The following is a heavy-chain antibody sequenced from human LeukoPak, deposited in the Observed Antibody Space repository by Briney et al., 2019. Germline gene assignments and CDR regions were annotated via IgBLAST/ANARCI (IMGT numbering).Heavy chain of an antibody. D-gene: IGHD3-22*01. V-gene: IGHV3-74*01. CDR3: ARAPSEIGGYYPEYFRH. CDR2: TKSDGGT. Sequence: GGSLRLSCAASGFPFSSYWMHWVGRAPGKGLVWFSRTKSDGGTNYAHSVKGRFTISRDNAKNTVSLQMNSLRAEDTGVYDCARAPSEIGGYYPEYFRHWGQGTLVTVSS. CDR1: GFPFSSYW. J-gene: IGHJ1*01.